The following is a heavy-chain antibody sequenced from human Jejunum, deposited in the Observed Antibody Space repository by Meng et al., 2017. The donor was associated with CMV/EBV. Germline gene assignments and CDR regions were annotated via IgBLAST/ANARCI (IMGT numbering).Heavy chain of an antibody. D-gene: IGHD5-24*01. CDR3: VRVFRDDATRRTNWFDP. Sequence: YTFTSYDINWVRQATGQGLQWMGWMNPNSGDAGYTQKFQGRVTMTRNTSITTAYMELSGLRSDDTAVYYCVRVFRDDATRRTNWFDPWGQGTLVTVSS. CDR2: MNPNSGDA. CDR1: YTFTSYD. V-gene: IGHV1-8*01. J-gene: IGHJ5*02.